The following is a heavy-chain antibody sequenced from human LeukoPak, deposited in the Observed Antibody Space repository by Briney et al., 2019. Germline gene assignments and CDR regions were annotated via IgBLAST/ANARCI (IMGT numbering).Heavy chain of an antibody. J-gene: IGHJ4*02. Sequence: NTGGSLRLSCAASGFTFSSYSMNWVRRAPGKGLEWVSSISSSSSYIYYADSVKGRFTISRDNAKNSLYLQMNSLRAEDTAVYYCAREGGIAAAATYYFDYWGQGTLVTVSS. CDR1: GFTFSSYS. CDR3: AREGGIAAAATYYFDY. V-gene: IGHV3-21*01. CDR2: ISSSSSYI. D-gene: IGHD6-13*01.